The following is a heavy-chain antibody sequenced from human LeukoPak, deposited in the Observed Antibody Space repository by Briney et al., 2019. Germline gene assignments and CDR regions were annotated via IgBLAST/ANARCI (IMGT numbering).Heavy chain of an antibody. CDR1: GGSISRYY. D-gene: IGHD5-12*01. Sequence: SETLSPTCTVSGGSISRYYWSWIRQPPGKGLEWIGNIYYNGSTNYKPSLKSRVTISVHTSKNQFSLNLRSLTAADTAVYYCARGGYSGYAFDRWGQGTRVTVSS. CDR2: IYYNGST. CDR3: ARGGYSGYAFDR. J-gene: IGHJ5*02. V-gene: IGHV4-59*01.